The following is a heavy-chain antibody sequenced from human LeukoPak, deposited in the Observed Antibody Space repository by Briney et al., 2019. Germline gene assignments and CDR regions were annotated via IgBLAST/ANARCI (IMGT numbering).Heavy chain of an antibody. D-gene: IGHD3-10*02. Sequence: GSLRLSCAASGFTFSSYEMNRVRQAPGKGLEWVSYISSSGSTIYYADSVKGRFTISRDNAKNSLYLQMNSLRAEDTAVYYCAELGITMIGGVWGKGTTVTTSS. CDR1: GFTFSSYE. J-gene: IGHJ6*04. CDR2: ISSSGSTI. V-gene: IGHV3-48*03. CDR3: AELGITMIGGV.